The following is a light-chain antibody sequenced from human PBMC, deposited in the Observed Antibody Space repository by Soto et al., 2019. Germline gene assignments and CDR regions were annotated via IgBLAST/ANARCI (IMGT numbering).Light chain of an antibody. Sequence: DIQMTQSPSTLSASVGDRVTITCRASQSISSWLAWYQQKPGKAPKLLIYDASSLESGVPSRFSGSGSGTEITLTISSLQPDDFATYYCQQYNEGWTFGQGTKVDIK. CDR2: DAS. J-gene: IGKJ1*01. CDR3: QQYNEGWT. CDR1: QSISSW. V-gene: IGKV1-5*01.